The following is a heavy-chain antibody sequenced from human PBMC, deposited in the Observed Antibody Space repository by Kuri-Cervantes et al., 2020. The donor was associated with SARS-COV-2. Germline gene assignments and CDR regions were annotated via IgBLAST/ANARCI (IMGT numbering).Heavy chain of an antibody. CDR1: GGSISSYY. CDR3: ARVVPAADEGLYYYCMDV. J-gene: IGHJ6*03. Sequence: SESLSLTCTVSGGSISSYYWSWIRQPAGKGLEWIGRIYTSGSTNYNPSLKSRGTMSVDTSKNQFSLKLSSVTAADTAVYYCARVVPAADEGLYYYCMDVWGKGTTVTVSS. CDR2: IYTSGST. V-gene: IGHV4-4*07. D-gene: IGHD2-2*01.